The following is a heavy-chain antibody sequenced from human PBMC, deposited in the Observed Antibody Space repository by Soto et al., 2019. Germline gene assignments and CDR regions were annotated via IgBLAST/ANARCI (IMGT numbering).Heavy chain of an antibody. V-gene: IGHV3-23*01. CDR3: AKDATAVKGVWDPFDM. CDR2: VGGSDTDK. J-gene: IGHJ3*02. CDR1: GFTFSAYA. D-gene: IGHD2-8*01. Sequence: EVQLLESGGGVVQPGGSLRLSCAASGFTFSAYAMSWVRQAPGKGLQWVSGVGGSDTDKHYADSVRGRFTVSRDNSKNTLYLQMNGLRADDTAVYYCAKDATAVKGVWDPFDMWSQGTEVTVSS.